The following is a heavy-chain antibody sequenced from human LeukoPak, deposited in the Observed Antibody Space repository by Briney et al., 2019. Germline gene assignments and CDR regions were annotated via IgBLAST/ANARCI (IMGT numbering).Heavy chain of an antibody. CDR1: GYTFTGYY. CDR3: ARGSGYDYRVFDY. CDR2: INPNSGGT. Sequence: ASVKVSCKASGYTFTGYYMLWVRQAPGQGLEWMGWINPNSGGTNYAQKFQGRVTMTRDTSISTAYMELSRLRSDDTAVYYCARGSGYDYRVFDYWGQGTLVTVSS. J-gene: IGHJ4*02. D-gene: IGHD5-12*01. V-gene: IGHV1-2*02.